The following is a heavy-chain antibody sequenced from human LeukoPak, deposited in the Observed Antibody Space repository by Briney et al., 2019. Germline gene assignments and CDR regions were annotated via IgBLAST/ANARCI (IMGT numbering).Heavy chain of an antibody. D-gene: IGHD5-24*01. Sequence: ASVKVSCKASGYTFTGYYMHWVRQAPGQALEWMGWINPNSGGTNYAQKFQGRVTMTRDTSISTAYMELSRLRSDDTAVYYCARAGWRTSYYGMDVWGQGTTVTVSS. CDR2: INPNSGGT. V-gene: IGHV1-2*02. CDR3: ARAGWRTSYYGMDV. CDR1: GYTFTGYY. J-gene: IGHJ6*02.